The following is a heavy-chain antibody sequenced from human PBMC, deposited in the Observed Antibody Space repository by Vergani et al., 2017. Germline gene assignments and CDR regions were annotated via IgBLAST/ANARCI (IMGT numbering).Heavy chain of an antibody. D-gene: IGHD2-2*01. CDR1: GYTFTSYY. V-gene: IGHV1-46*01. Sequence: QVQLVQSGAEVKKPGASVKVSCKASGYTFTSYYMHWVRQAPGQGLEWMGIINPSGGSTSYAQKFQGRVTMTRDTSTSTVYMELSRLRSDDTAVYYCARGVERTKIVVVPAATSWYVYWGQGTLVTVSS. J-gene: IGHJ4*02. CDR2: INPSGGST. CDR3: ARGVERTKIVVVPAATSWYVY.